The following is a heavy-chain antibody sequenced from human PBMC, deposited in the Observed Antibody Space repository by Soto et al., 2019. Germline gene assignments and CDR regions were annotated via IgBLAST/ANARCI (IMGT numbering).Heavy chain of an antibody. V-gene: IGHV3-7*01. D-gene: IGHD6-13*01. CDR3: AREQLQVVIPGY. CDR1: GFTFSSYW. CDR2: IKQDGSEK. Sequence: EVQLVESGGGLVQPGGSLRLSCAASGFTFSSYWMNWVRQAPGKGLEWVANIKQDGSEKYYVDSVKGRFTISRDNTKNSLYLQMNSLRAEDTAVYYCAREQLQVVIPGYWGQGTLVTVSS. J-gene: IGHJ4*02.